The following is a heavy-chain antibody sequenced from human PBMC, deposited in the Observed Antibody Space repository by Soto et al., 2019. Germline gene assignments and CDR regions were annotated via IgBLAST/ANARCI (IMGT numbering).Heavy chain of an antibody. CDR3: SRGDY. V-gene: IGHV4-31*03. J-gene: IGHJ4*02. Sequence: QVQLQESGPRLVRPSQTLSLTCTVSGESIDTAGYYWTWIRQRPGKGLEWLGFISHSGATYYNSSVKGRLSLSLDTSQNQFSLKVSSVTAADTAVYFCSRGDYWGQGMLVTVSS. CDR2: ISHSGAT. CDR1: GESIDTAGYY.